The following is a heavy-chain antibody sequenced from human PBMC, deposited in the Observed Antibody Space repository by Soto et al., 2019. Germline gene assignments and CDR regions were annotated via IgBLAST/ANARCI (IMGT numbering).Heavy chain of an antibody. Sequence: ASVKVSCKASGYTFTDYYIHWVRQAPGQGFEWLGWLKPSTGDTNYAQKFQGRVTMTGDTSITTAYLELFSLTSDDTALYFCASSIVLPTKQINWIGHRGEVTLFT. CDR3: ASSIVLPTKQINWIGH. CDR2: LKPSTGDT. J-gene: IGHJ5*02. D-gene: IGHD1-26*01. CDR1: GYTFTDYY. V-gene: IGHV1-2*02.